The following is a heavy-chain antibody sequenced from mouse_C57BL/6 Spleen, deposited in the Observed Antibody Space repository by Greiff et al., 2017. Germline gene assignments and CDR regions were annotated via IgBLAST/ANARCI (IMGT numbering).Heavy chain of an antibody. Sequence: EVQLQQSGTVLARPGASVKMSCKTSGYTFTSYWMHWVKQRPGQGLEWIGAIYPGNSDTSYNQKFKGKAKLTAVTSASTAYMELSSLTNEDSAVYYCTRSDDYDGFWYFDVWGTGTTVTVSS. J-gene: IGHJ1*03. CDR2: IYPGNSDT. D-gene: IGHD2-4*01. CDR3: TRSDDYDGFWYFDV. V-gene: IGHV1-5*01. CDR1: GYTFTSYW.